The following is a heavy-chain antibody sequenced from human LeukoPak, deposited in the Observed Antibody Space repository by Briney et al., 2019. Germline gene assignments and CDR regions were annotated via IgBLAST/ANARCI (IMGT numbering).Heavy chain of an antibody. D-gene: IGHD4-17*01. Sequence: GRSLRLSCAASGFTFSSYAMHWVRQAPGKGLEWVAVISYDGSNKYYADSVKGRFTTSRDNSKNTLYLQMNSLRAEDTAVYYCAKTHGDYVYYFFYAMDVWGQGTTVTVSS. V-gene: IGHV3-30-3*01. CDR3: AKTHGDYVYYFFYAMDV. CDR1: GFTFSSYA. J-gene: IGHJ6*02. CDR2: ISYDGSNK.